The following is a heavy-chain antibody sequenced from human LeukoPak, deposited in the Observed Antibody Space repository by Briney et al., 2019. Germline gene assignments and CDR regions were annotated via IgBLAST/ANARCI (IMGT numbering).Heavy chain of an antibody. D-gene: IGHD3-10*01. CDR1: GGSFSGYY. V-gene: IGHV4-34*01. Sequence: SETLSLTCAVYGGSFSGYYWSWIRQPPGKGLEWIGEINHSGSTNYNPFLKSRVTISVDTSKNQFSLKLSSVTAADTAVYYCARDSGTTGEVKFDPWGQGTLVTVSS. J-gene: IGHJ5*02. CDR2: INHSGST. CDR3: ARDSGTTGEVKFDP.